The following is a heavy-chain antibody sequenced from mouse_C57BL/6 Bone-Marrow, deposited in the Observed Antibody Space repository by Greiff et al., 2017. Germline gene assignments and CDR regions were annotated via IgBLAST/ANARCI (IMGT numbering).Heavy chain of an antibody. D-gene: IGHD2-4*01. Sequence: DVKLVESGGDLVKPGGSLKLSCAASGFTFTSYGMSWVRQTPDQRLEWVATISRGGSYTYYPDSVKGRVTISRDNATNTLYLQMSSLKSADTAMYYCARKGYDYEDAMDYWGQGTSVTVSS. J-gene: IGHJ4*01. V-gene: IGHV5-6*02. CDR3: ARKGYDYEDAMDY. CDR1: GFTFTSYG. CDR2: ISRGGSYT.